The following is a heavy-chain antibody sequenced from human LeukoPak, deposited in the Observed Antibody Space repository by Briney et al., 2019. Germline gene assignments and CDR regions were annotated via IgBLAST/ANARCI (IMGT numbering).Heavy chain of an antibody. CDR1: GFTFSNYG. Sequence: GRSLRLSCAASGFTFSNYGMHWVRQAPGKGLEWVSFIRYDGTDKYYADSVKGRFTISRDNSKNTVFLQMNSLRAEDTAVYYCARALNGFDIWGPGTLVTVSS. CDR2: IRYDGTDK. V-gene: IGHV3-33*01. CDR3: ARALNGFDI. J-gene: IGHJ3*02.